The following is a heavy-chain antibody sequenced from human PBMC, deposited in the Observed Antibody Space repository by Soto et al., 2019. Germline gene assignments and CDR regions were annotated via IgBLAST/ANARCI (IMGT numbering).Heavy chain of an antibody. CDR2: IKQDGSEK. Sequence: PGGSLRLSCAASGFTFSSYWMSWVRQAPGKGLEWVANIKQDGSEKYYVDSVKGRFTISRDNAKNSLYLQMNSLRAEDKAVYYSARDFIFYVFWSGYYYYYYYYMDVWGKGTTVTVSS. CDR1: GFTFSSYW. V-gene: IGHV3-7*01. D-gene: IGHD3-3*01. CDR3: ARDFIFYVFWSGYYYYYYYYMDV. J-gene: IGHJ6*03.